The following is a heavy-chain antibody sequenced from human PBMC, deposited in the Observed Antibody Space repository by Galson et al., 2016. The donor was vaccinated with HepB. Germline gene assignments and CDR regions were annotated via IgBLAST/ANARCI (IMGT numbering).Heavy chain of an antibody. V-gene: IGHV1-18*01. J-gene: IGHJ4*02. CDR1: GYTFSRFG. CDR3: AREHVQQLGLFDS. D-gene: IGHD5-24*01. Sequence: SVKVSCKASGYTFSRFGIGWVRQAPGQGLEWMGWISYLGNTNYAQRLQGRVTMTTDPSTGTAYMELRGLTSDDSAIYFCAREHVQQLGLFDSWGQGTLVIVSS. CDR2: ISYLGNT.